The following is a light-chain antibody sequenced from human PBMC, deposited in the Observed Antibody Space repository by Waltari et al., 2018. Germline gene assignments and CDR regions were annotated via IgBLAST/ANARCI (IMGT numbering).Light chain of an antibody. V-gene: IGKV1-39*01. CDR3: QQNYIVPLT. CDR2: SAS. J-gene: IGKJ4*01. CDR1: QNIRNY. Sequence: DVQMTQSPSSLSASVGDRVSITCRSNQNIRNYLTWYQQKPGHAPTMLSYSASRLQSGVPARFSGSGSGTDFTLTSSGLQPEDFATYHCQQNYIVPLTFGGGTKVEV.